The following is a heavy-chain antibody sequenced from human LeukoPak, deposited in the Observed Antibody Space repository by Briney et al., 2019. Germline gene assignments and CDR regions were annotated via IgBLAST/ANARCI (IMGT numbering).Heavy chain of an antibody. CDR2: ISGSGGST. CDR3: AKDHGLGQWLVPSDTDY. J-gene: IGHJ4*02. CDR1: GFTFSSYA. Sequence: PGGSLRLSCAASGFTFSSYAMSWVRQAPGKGLEWVSAISGSGGSTYYADSVKGRFTISRDNSKNTLYLQMNSLRAEDTAVYYCAKDHGLGQWLVPSDTDYWGQGTLVIVSS. V-gene: IGHV3-23*01. D-gene: IGHD6-19*01.